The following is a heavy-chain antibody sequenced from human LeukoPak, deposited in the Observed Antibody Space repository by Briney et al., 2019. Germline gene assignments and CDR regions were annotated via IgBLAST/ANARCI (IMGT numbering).Heavy chain of an antibody. Sequence: ASVKVSCKASGYTFTSHHINWVRQAPGQGLEWMGWINPNSGGTNYAQKFQGRVTMTRDTSISTAYMELSRLRSDDTAVYYCARVGYNPKPFDYWGQGTLVTVSS. CDR1: GYTFTSHH. V-gene: IGHV1-2*02. D-gene: IGHD5-24*01. CDR2: INPNSGGT. J-gene: IGHJ4*02. CDR3: ARVGYNPKPFDY.